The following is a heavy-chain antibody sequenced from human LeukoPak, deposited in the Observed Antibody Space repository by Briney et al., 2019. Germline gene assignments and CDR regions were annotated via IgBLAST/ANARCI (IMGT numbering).Heavy chain of an antibody. D-gene: IGHD6-19*01. Sequence: GGSLRLSCAASGFTFSSYAMSWVRQAPGKWLEWVSFISGSGGSTYYAASVKGPLTLSRENSKNTLYMQMNSLRAEDTAVYYCAKSYCPGYSSGWCYYYYGMDVWGQGTTVTVSS. CDR2: ISGSGGST. CDR3: AKSYCPGYSSGWCYYYYGMDV. V-gene: IGHV3-23*01. J-gene: IGHJ6*02. CDR1: GFTFSSYA.